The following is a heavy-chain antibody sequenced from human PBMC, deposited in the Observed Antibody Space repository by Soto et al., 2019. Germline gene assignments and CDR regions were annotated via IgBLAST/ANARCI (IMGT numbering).Heavy chain of an antibody. V-gene: IGHV1-69*13. Sequence: GASVKVSCKASGGTFSSYAISWVRQAPGQGLEWMGGIIPIFGTANYAQKFQGRVTITADESTSTAYMELSSLRSEDTAVYYCARDSAVAGYNWFDPWGQGTLVTVSS. J-gene: IGHJ5*02. D-gene: IGHD6-19*01. CDR3: ARDSAVAGYNWFDP. CDR1: GGTFSSYA. CDR2: IIPIFGTA.